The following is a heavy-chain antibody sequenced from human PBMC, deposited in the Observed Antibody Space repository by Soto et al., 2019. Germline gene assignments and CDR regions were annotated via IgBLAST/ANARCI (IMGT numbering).Heavy chain of an antibody. D-gene: IGHD6-19*01. CDR3: ARDPLAQWLVGGYFEY. CDR1: GDSVSSNSAA. V-gene: IGHV6-1*01. CDR2: TYYRSKWYN. J-gene: IGHJ4*02. Sequence: PSQTLSLTCAISGDSVSSNSAAWNWIRQSPSRGLEWLGRTYYRSKWYNDYAVSVKSRITINPDTSKNQFSLQLNSVTPEDTAVYYCARDPLAQWLVGGYFEYWGQGTLVTVSS.